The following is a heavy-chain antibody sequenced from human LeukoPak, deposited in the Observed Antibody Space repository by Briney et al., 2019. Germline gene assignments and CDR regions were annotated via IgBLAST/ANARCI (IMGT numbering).Heavy chain of an antibody. J-gene: IGHJ4*02. Sequence: KPSETLSRTCTVSGGSISGYYWSWIRQPAGKGLEWIGRIYTSGSTNYNPSLKSRVTMSVDRSKKQFSLKLSSVTAADTAVYYCARDGWTNSLDYWGQGTLVTVSS. CDR3: ARDGWTNSLDY. CDR2: IYTSGST. CDR1: GGSISGYY. V-gene: IGHV4-4*07. D-gene: IGHD2-2*03.